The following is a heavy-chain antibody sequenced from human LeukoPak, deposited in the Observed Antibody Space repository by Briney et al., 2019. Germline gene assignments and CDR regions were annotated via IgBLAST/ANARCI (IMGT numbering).Heavy chain of an antibody. CDR3: AGDSTGLFFDY. J-gene: IGHJ4*02. CDR2: MHYTGNN. Sequence: SETLSLTCTVSGGSISSYYWSWIRQPPGKGLEWIASMHYTGNNYYNPSVTSRATISLDTSKNKVSLTLRSVTAADTAVYYCAGDSTGLFFDYWGQGTLITVSS. D-gene: IGHD5-18*01. V-gene: IGHV4-59*05. CDR1: GGSISSYY.